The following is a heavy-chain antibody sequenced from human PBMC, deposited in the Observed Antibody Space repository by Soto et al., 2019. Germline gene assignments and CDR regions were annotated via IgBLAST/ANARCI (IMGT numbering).Heavy chain of an antibody. J-gene: IGHJ6*02. V-gene: IGHV1-2*02. CDR1: GYAFTGYY. Sequence: ASVRVSCKASGYAFTGYYMNWVRQAPGQGLEWMGWINPNSGGTNYAQKFQGRVTMTRDTSISTAYMELSRLRSDDTAVYYCARGRYSSSSLYYGMDVWGQGTTVTVSS. D-gene: IGHD6-6*01. CDR3: ARGRYSSSSLYYGMDV. CDR2: INPNSGGT.